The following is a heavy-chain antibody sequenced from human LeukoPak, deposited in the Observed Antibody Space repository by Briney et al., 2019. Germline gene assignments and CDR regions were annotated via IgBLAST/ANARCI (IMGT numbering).Heavy chain of an antibody. D-gene: IGHD6-13*01. Sequence: SQTLSLTCTVSGGSISSGDYYWSWIRQPPGKGLEWIGYIYYSGSTYYNPSLKSRVTISVDTSKNQFSLKLSSATAADTAVYYCARALAAAYEGYYYYYGMDVWGQGTTVTVSS. CDR1: GGSISSGDYY. V-gene: IGHV4-30-4*01. J-gene: IGHJ6*02. CDR2: IYYSGST. CDR3: ARALAAAYEGYYYYYGMDV.